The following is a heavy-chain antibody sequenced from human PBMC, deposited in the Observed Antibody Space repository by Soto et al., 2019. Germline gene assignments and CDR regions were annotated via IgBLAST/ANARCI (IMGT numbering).Heavy chain of an antibody. J-gene: IGHJ4*02. CDR1: GGSISSYY. D-gene: IGHD2-8*01. Sequence: SETLSLTCTVSGGSISSYYWSWIRQPPGKGLEWIGYIYYSGSTNYNPSLKSRVTISVDTSKNQFSLKLSSVTAADTAVYYCARHGYDYCTNGVCYTSVGHFDYWGQGTLVTVSS. CDR3: ARHGYDYCTNGVCYTSVGHFDY. CDR2: IYYSGST. V-gene: IGHV4-59*08.